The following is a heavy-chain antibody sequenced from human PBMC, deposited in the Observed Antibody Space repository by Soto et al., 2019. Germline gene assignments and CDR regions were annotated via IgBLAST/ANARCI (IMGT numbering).Heavy chain of an antibody. V-gene: IGHV3-23*01. Sequence: GGSLRLSCAASGFTFSSYAMSWVRQAPGKGLEWVSAISGSGGSTYYADSVKGRFTISRDNSKNTLYLQMNSLRAEDTAVYYCAKDKYYYDSSGYPYNWFDPWGQGTLVTVSS. CDR3: AKDKYYYDSSGYPYNWFDP. CDR1: GFTFSSYA. J-gene: IGHJ5*02. D-gene: IGHD3-22*01. CDR2: ISGSGGST.